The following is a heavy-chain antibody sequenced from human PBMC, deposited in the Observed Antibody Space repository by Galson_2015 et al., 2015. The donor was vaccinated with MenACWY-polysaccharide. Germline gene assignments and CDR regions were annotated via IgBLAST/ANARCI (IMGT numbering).Heavy chain of an antibody. Sequence: SETLSLTCTVSGGSITSSSYYWVWIRQSPGKGLEWIAGINYIGSTTYNPSLKSRVTISVDTSKNQFSLKLGSVSAADTAVYYCARQTGAWLVDGSFDYWGQGTLVTVSS. J-gene: IGHJ4*02. V-gene: IGHV4-39*01. CDR3: ARQTGAWLVDGSFDY. CDR1: GGSITSSSYY. D-gene: IGHD6-19*01. CDR2: INYIGST.